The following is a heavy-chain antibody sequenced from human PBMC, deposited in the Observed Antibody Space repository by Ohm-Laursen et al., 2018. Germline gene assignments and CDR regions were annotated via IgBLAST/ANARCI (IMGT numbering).Heavy chain of an antibody. Sequence: SLRLSCSASGFTFSNYAMSWVRQAPGKGLEWVSTIIGSGGAPYYADSVKGRFTIFGDNSKNTQYLQMNSLRAEDTAVYYCARDAPNYKTISGVVTALGMDVWGQGTTVTVSS. CDR1: GFTFSNYA. CDR3: ARDAPNYKTISGVVTALGMDV. V-gene: IGHV3-23*01. J-gene: IGHJ6*02. CDR2: IIGSGGAP. D-gene: IGHD3-3*01.